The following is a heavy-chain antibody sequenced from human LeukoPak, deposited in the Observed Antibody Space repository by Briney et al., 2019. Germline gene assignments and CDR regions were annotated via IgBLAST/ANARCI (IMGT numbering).Heavy chain of an antibody. CDR1: GYTFTSYY. D-gene: IGHD5-12*01. J-gene: IGHJ4*02. CDR2: INPSGGST. CDR3: ARDRYDFFFDY. V-gene: IGHV1-46*01. Sequence: ASVKVSCKASGYTFTSYYMHWVRQAHGQGLEWMGIINPSGGSTSYAQKFQGRVTMTRDMSTSTVYMELSSLRSEDTAVYYCARDRYDFFFDYWGQGTLVTVSS.